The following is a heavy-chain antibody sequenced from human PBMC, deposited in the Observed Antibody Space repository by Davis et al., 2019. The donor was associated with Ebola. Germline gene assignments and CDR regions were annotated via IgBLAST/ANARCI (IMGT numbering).Heavy chain of an antibody. V-gene: IGHV3-30*03. D-gene: IGHD1-26*01. CDR1: GFTFSSYG. J-gene: IGHJ6*04. CDR2: ISYDGSNK. CDR3: AGDMGSNTQGDYYYYYGMDV. Sequence: GGSLRLSCAASGFTFSSYGMHWVRQAPGKGLEWVAVISYDGSNKYYADSVKGRFTISRDNSKNTLYLQMNSLRAEDTAVYYCAGDMGSNTQGDYYYYYGMDVWGKGTTVTVSS.